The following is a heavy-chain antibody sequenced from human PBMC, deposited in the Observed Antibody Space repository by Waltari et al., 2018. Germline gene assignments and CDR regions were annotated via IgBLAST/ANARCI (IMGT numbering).Heavy chain of an antibody. D-gene: IGHD6-19*01. CDR1: GFTFSSYA. Sequence: QVQLVESGGGVVQPGRSLRLSCAAPGFTFSSYARHWFRQAPGKGLEWVAVIAYDGSNKYYADSVKGRFTISRDNSKNTLYLQMNSLRAEDTAVYYCARGGAVAGQYYFDYWGQGTLVTVSS. CDR2: IAYDGSNK. V-gene: IGHV3-30*01. CDR3: ARGGAVAGQYYFDY. J-gene: IGHJ4*02.